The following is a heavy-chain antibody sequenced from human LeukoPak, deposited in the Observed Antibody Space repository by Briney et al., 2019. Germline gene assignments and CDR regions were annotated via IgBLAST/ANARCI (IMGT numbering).Heavy chain of an antibody. CDR3: ARDSGSRWFGPIDY. D-gene: IGHD6-13*01. CDR1: GFTFRSHG. Sequence: SLRLSCAASGFTFRSHGMHWVRQAPGKGLEWVAVIWNDGSDTYHADSVKGRFTISRDNSKNTLYLQMNSLRAEDTAVYYCARDSGSRWFGPIDYWAQGTLAMVTS. J-gene: IGHJ4*02. V-gene: IGHV3-33*01. CDR2: IWNDGSDT.